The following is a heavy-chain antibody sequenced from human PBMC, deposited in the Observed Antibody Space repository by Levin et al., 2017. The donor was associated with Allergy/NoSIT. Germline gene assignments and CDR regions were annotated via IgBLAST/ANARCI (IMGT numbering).Heavy chain of an antibody. J-gene: IGHJ4*02. CDR2: ISWDGGST. CDR3: AKVQLRGPAGPALGY. CDR1: GFTFDDYT. Sequence: GESLKISCAASGFTFDDYTMHWVRQAPGKGLEWVSLISWDGGSTYYADSVKGRFTISRDNSKNSLYLQMNSLRTEDTALYYCAKVQLRGPAGPALGYWGQGTLVTVSS. V-gene: IGHV3-43*01. D-gene: IGHD2-2*01.